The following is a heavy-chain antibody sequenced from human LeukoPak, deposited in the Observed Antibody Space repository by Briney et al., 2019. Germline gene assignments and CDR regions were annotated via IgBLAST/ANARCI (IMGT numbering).Heavy chain of an antibody. J-gene: IGHJ3*02. CDR2: MNPNSGNT. D-gene: IGHD7-27*01. V-gene: IGHV1-8*02. CDR3: ARDPEGTEGGNWGGAFDI. Sequence: ASVKVSCKASGYTFTSYDINWVRQATGQGLEWMGWMNPNSGNTGYAQKFQGRVTMTEDTSTDTAYMELSSLRSEDTAVYYCARDPEGTEGGNWGGAFDIWGQGTMVTVSS. CDR1: GYTFTSYD.